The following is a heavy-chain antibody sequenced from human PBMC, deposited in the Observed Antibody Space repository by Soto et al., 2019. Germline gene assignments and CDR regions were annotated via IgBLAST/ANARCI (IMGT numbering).Heavy chain of an antibody. CDR1: GFTFSSYA. V-gene: IGHV3-23*01. CDR2: ISGSGDST. D-gene: IGHD6-19*01. J-gene: IGHJ4*02. Sequence: GGSLRLSCAASGFTFSSYAMSWVRQAPGKGLEWVSAISGSGDSTYYADSVKGRFTISRDNSKNTLYLQMNSLRAEDTAVHYCAKRGSGWPENFDYWGQGTLVTVSS. CDR3: AKRGSGWPENFDY.